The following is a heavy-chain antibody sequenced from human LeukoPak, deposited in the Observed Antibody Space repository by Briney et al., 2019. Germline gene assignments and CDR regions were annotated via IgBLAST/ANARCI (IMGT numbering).Heavy chain of an antibody. CDR1: GFTFTNYG. J-gene: IGHJ5*02. CDR3: AKGCQCPSGLSSWFGP. CDR2: LSGSGDGQ. V-gene: IGHV3-23*01. D-gene: IGHD1-14*01. Sequence: GGSLRLSCSASGFTFTNYGMSWVRQAPGKGLEWVSGLSGSGDGQFYADSVEGRFTISRDISNNIWYLQMNSLRAEDTAVYYCAKGCQCPSGLSSWFGPRGQGTLVAVSS.